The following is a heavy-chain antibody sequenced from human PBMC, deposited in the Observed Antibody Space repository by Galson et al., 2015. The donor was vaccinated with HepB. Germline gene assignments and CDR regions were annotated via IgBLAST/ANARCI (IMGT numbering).Heavy chain of an antibody. V-gene: IGHV3-21*01. Sequence: SLRLSCAASGFTFSSYSMNWVHQAPGKGLEWVSSISSSSSYIYYADSVKGRFTISRDNAKNSLYLQMNSLRAEDTAVYYCASPTVSRDYYYYYYMDVWGKGTTVTVSS. D-gene: IGHD4-11*01. J-gene: IGHJ6*03. CDR2: ISSSSSYI. CDR1: GFTFSSYS. CDR3: ASPTVSRDYYYYYYMDV.